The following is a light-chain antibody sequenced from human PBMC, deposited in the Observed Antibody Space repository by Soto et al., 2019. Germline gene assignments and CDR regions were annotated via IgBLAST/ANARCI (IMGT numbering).Light chain of an antibody. CDR3: QTSDSGLFGLI. J-gene: IGLJ1*01. CDR1: NSNIGTGFD. V-gene: IGLV1-40*01. Sequence: QSVLTQPPSVSGAPGQRVTIACTGNNSNIGTGFDVHWYRHFPGAAPKLLLSGTSHRPSGVPDRFSGSKSGTSSSLAITGLLADDEAEYYCQTSDSGLFGLIFGTGTKLTVL. CDR2: GTS.